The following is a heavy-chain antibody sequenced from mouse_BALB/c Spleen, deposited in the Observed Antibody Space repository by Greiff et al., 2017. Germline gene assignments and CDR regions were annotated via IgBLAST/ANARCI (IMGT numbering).Heavy chain of an antibody. CDR3: ARGGDYGYLFAY. J-gene: IGHJ3*01. D-gene: IGHD1-2*01. Sequence: VKLVESGPGLVAPSQSLSITCTVSGFSLTSYGVHWVRQPPGKGLEWLGVIWAGGSTNYNSALMSRLSISKDNSKSQVFLKMNSLQTDDTAMYYCARGGDYGYLFAYWGQGTLVTVSA. CDR2: IWAGGST. V-gene: IGHV2-9*02. CDR1: GFSLTSYG.